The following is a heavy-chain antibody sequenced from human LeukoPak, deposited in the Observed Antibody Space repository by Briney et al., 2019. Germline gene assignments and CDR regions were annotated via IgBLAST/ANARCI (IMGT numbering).Heavy chain of an antibody. Sequence: GGSLRLSCAASGFTFSSYSMNWVRQAPGKGLEWVSSISSSSSYIYHADSVKGRFTISRDNAKNSLYLEMNSLRAEDTAVYYCATGGYYFDYWGQGTLVTVSS. V-gene: IGHV3-21*01. CDR2: ISSSSSYI. CDR3: ATGGYYFDY. CDR1: GFTFSSYS. J-gene: IGHJ4*02.